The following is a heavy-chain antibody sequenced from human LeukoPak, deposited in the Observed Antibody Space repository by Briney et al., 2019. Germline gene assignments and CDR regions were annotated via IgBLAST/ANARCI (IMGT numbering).Heavy chain of an antibody. D-gene: IGHD1-14*01. CDR3: ARLTDYLVDSVIGY. Sequence: SVKVSCTASGGTFSRYALSWVRQAPGQGLEWMGRIIPMIGITNYAQSFQGRVTITADNTTNTAYMELSSLRAEDTAVYYCARLTDYLVDSVIGYWGQGTLITVSS. CDR1: GGTFSRYA. V-gene: IGHV1-69*04. CDR2: IIPMIGIT. J-gene: IGHJ1*01.